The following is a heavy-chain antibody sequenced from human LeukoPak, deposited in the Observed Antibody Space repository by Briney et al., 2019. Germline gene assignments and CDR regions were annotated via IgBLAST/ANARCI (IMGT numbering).Heavy chain of an antibody. V-gene: IGHV3-21*01. CDR2: ISSSSSYI. J-gene: IGHJ4*02. CDR1: GFAFSSYS. D-gene: IGHD1-26*01. Sequence: PGGSLRLSCAASGFAFSSYSMNWVRQAPGKGLEWVSSISSSSSYIYYADSVKGRFTISRDNAKNSLYLQMNSLRAEDTAVYYCARVWYSGSYFAIGYWGQGTLVTVSS. CDR3: ARVWYSGSYFAIGY.